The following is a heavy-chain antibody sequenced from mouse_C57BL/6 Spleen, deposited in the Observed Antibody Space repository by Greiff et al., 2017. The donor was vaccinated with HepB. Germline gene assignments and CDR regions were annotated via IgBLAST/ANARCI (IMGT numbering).Heavy chain of an antibody. D-gene: IGHD1-1*01. CDR3: ARLYGSRSPFAY. V-gene: IGHV1-59*01. J-gene: IGHJ3*01. Sequence: QVQLQQPGAELVRPGTSVKLSCKASGYTFTSYWMHWVKQRPGQGLEWIGVIDPSDSYTNYNQKFKGKATLTVDTSSSTAYMQLSSLTSEDSAVYYCARLYGSRSPFAYWGQGTLVTVSA. CDR2: IDPSDSYT. CDR1: GYTFTSYW.